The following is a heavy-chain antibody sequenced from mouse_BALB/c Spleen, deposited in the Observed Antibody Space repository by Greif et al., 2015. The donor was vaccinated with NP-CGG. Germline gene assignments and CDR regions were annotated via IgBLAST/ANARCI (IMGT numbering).Heavy chain of an antibody. CDR1: GFTFSSFG. CDR2: TSSGSSTI. Sequence: DVKLVESGGGLVQPGGSRKLSCAASGFTFSSFGMHWVRQAPEKGLEWVAYTSSGSSTIYYADTVKGRFTISRDNPKNTLFLQMTSLRAEDSSMDYCARLFDYWGQGTALTVSS. J-gene: IGHJ2*01. CDR3: ARLFDY. V-gene: IGHV5-17*02.